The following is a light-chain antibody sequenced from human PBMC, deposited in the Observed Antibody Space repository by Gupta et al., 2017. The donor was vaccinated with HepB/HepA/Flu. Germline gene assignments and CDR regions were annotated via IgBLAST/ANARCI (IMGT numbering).Light chain of an antibody. CDR1: SSEVGGYNY. V-gene: IGLV2-14*03. J-gene: IGLJ3*02. CDR2: DVS. Sequence: QSALTPPASVSGSPGQSITISCTGTSSEVGGYNYVSWYQQPPGKAHKLMIYDVSKRPSGVSTRFAGSKAGNTASLTISVLQEEDEADYYCSSYTSSSTWVFGGGTKLTVL. CDR3: SSYTSSSTWV.